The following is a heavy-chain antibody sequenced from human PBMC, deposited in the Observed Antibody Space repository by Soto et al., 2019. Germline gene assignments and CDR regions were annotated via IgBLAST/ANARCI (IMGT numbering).Heavy chain of an antibody. CDR1: GYTFTSYG. Sequence: GASVKVSCKASGYTFTSYGISWVRQAPGQGLEWMGWISAYNGNTIYAQKFQGRVTMTEDTSTDTAYMELSSLRSEDTAVYYCATVHPSNTYLTTVWFDPWGQGTLVTVSS. CDR3: ATVHPSNTYLTTVWFDP. D-gene: IGHD2-2*01. J-gene: IGHJ5*02. V-gene: IGHV1-18*01. CDR2: ISAYNGNT.